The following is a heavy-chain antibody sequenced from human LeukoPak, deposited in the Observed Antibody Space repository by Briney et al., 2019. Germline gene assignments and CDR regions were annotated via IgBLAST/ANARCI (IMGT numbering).Heavy chain of an antibody. CDR1: GGSFSGYY. CDR2: IYYSGST. CDR3: ARLVRVVAAIAHFDY. Sequence: PSETLSLTCAVYGGSFSGYYWSWIRQPPGKGLEWIGSIYYSGSTYYNPSLKSRVTISVDTSKNQCSLKLSSVTAADTAVYYCARLVRVVAAIAHFDYWGQGTLVTVSS. D-gene: IGHD2-15*01. J-gene: IGHJ4*02. V-gene: IGHV4-34*01.